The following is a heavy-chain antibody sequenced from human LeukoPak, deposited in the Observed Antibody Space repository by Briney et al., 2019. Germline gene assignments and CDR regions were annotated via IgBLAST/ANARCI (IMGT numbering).Heavy chain of an antibody. J-gene: IGHJ4*02. CDR2: ISGSGGST. V-gene: IGHV3-23*01. Sequence: PGGSLRLSCAAFGFAFSVFSMNWVRQAPGKGLEWVSAISGSGGSTYYADSVKGRFTISRDNSKNRLYLQMNSLRDEDTAVYYCAKPYGYKFYWGQGTLVTVSS. D-gene: IGHD5-24*01. CDR3: AKPYGYKFY. CDR1: GFAFSVFS.